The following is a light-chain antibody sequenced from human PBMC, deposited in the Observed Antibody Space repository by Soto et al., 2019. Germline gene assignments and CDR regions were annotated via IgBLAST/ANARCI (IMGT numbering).Light chain of an antibody. V-gene: IGKV1-5*03. CDR3: QQYNSYPYT. Sequence: DIQMTQSPSTLSASVGDRVTITCRASQSISSWLAWYQQKPGKAPKLLIYKASSLESGVPSRFSVSGSGTEFTLTISSLQPDGFATYYCQQYNSYPYTFGQGTKLEIK. CDR1: QSISSW. J-gene: IGKJ2*01. CDR2: KAS.